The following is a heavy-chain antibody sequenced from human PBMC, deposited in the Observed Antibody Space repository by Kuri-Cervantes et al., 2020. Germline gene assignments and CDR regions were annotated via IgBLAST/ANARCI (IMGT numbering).Heavy chain of an antibody. CDR1: GGTFSSYA. Sequence: SVKVSCKASGGTFSSYAISWVRQAPGQGLEWMGGIIPIFGTANYAQKFQGRVTISTDESTSTAYMELSSLRSEDTAVYHCARMGFLEYSYGQPFDYWGQGTLVTVSS. CDR2: IIPIFGTA. V-gene: IGHV1-69*05. D-gene: IGHD5-18*01. CDR3: ARMGFLEYSYGQPFDY. J-gene: IGHJ4*02.